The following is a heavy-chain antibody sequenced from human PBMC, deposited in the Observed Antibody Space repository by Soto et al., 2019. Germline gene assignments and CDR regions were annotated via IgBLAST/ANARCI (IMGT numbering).Heavy chain of an antibody. CDR1: GGTFSSYA. Sequence: QVQLVQSRAEVKKPGSSVKVSCKASGGTFSSYAISWVRQAPGQGLAWRGGIIPIFGTANYAQKFQGRVTITADESTSTDYMELSSLRSEDTDVYYCASRQVNVVVVAADYYYYGMDVWGQGTTVTVSS. D-gene: IGHD2-15*01. CDR3: ASRQVNVVVVAADYYYYGMDV. V-gene: IGHV1-69*12. CDR2: IIPIFGTA. J-gene: IGHJ6*02.